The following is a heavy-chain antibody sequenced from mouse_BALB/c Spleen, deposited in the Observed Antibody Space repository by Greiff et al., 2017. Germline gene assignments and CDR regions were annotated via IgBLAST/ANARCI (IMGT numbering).Heavy chain of an antibody. V-gene: IGHV1-66*01. D-gene: IGHD2-14*01. CDR3: ARGGYRYDFDY. CDR2: IFPGSGNT. CDR1: GYSFTSYY. Sequence: QVQLQQSGPELVKPGASVKISCKASGYSFTSYYIHWVKQRPGQGLEWIGWIFPGSGNTYYNEKFKGKATLTADKSSSTAYMQLSSLTSEDSAVYFCARGGYRYDFDYWGQGTTLTVSS. J-gene: IGHJ2*01.